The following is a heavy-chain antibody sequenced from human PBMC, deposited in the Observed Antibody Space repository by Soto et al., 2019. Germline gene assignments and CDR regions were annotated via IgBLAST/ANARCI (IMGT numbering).Heavy chain of an antibody. V-gene: IGHV1-2*02. CDR3: ARVYYDSSGYLDY. D-gene: IGHD3-22*01. Sequence: GASVKVSCKASGYTFTDYYLHWVRQAPGQGLELMGWINPKNGATIYAQKFQGRVTMTRDTSISTAYMELSRLRSDDTAVYSCARVYYDSSGYLDYWGRGTLVTVSS. CDR1: GYTFTDYY. CDR2: INPKNGAT. J-gene: IGHJ4*02.